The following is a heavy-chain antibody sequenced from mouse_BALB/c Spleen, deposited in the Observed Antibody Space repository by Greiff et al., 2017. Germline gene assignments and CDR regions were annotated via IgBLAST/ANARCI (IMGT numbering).Heavy chain of an antibody. V-gene: IGHV3-2*02. J-gene: IGHJ2*01. CDR3: ARKKYGNYVDY. D-gene: IGHD2-10*02. CDR2: ISYSGST. CDR1: GYSITSDYA. Sequence: VQLKESGPGLVKPSQSLSLTCTVTGYSITSDYAWNWIRQFPGNKLEWMGYISYSGSTSYNPSLKSRISITRDTSKNQFFLQLNSVTTEDTATYYCARKKYGNYVDYWGQGTTLTVSS.